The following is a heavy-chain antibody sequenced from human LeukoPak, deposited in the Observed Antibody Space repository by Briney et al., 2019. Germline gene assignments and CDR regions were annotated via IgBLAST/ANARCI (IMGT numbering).Heavy chain of an antibody. CDR3: ARAPRNSSTMLDF. D-gene: IGHD6-13*01. V-gene: IGHV1-46*01. Sequence: ASVKVSCKAAGYTFTSYWIQWVRQAPGQGLEWMGLINPDGGSTAYAHRFQGRVIMTRDTSTSTAYMDLSSLRSEDTAVYHCARAPRNSSTMLDFWGQGTLVTISS. CDR1: GYTFTSYW. CDR2: INPDGGST. J-gene: IGHJ4*02.